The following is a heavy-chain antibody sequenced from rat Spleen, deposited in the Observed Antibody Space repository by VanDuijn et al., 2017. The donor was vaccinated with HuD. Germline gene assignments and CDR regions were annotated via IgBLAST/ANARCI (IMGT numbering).Heavy chain of an antibody. CDR3: ARTIFRDSYAHAGVMDA. V-gene: IGHV5-22*01. CDR1: GLSFSDYY. D-gene: IGHD1-12*01. J-gene: IGHJ4*01. Sequence: EVQLVESGGGAVQPGRSMKLSCAASGLSFSDYYMAWVRQAPKKGLEWVASIINIGGDSFYSDSVKGRFTISRDNAKSTLYLQMNNLRSEDTAMYYCARTIFRDSYAHAGVMDAWGQGASVTVSS. CDR2: IINIGGDS.